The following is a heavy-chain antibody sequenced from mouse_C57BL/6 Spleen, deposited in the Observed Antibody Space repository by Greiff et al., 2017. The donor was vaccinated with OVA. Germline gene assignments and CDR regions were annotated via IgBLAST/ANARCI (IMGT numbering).Heavy chain of an antibody. CDR3: ARAGGYDLDFDV. V-gene: IGHV1-59*01. Sequence: QVQLQQPGAELVRPGTSVKLSCKASGYTFTSYWMHWVKQRPGQGLEWIGVIDPSASYTNYNQKFKGKATLTVDTSSSTAYMQLSSLTSEASAVYYCARAGGYDLDFDVWGTGTTVTVSS. CDR2: IDPSASYT. D-gene: IGHD2-3*01. CDR1: GYTFTSYW. J-gene: IGHJ1*03.